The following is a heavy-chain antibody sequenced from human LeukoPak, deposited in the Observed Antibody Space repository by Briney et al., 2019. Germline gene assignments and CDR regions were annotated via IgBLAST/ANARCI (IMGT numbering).Heavy chain of an antibody. CDR2: IYYSGIT. Sequence: PSEALSLTCTVSGGSISGSYWSWIRQPPGKGLEWIGYIYYSGITNYNPSLRSRVTISVDTSKNQFTLNLSSVTAADTALYYCARRDSSGYYGHWGQGTLVTVSS. CDR3: ARRDSSGYYGH. J-gene: IGHJ4*02. CDR1: GGSISGSY. D-gene: IGHD3-22*01. V-gene: IGHV4-59*08.